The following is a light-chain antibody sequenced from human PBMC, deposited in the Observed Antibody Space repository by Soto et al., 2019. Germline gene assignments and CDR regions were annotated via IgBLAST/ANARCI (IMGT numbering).Light chain of an antibody. J-gene: IGKJ4*01. CDR2: ASS. CDR1: QNVATN. V-gene: IGKV3D-15*01. CDR3: QQYYHWGLS. Sequence: VMTQSPANLSVSPGEGVTLFCRASQNVATNIAWYQVKPAQAPRLLIYASSTMATGIPATFSGSGSGTQFSLTISSLRSEDSAVYYCQQYYHWGLSFGGGTKVDI.